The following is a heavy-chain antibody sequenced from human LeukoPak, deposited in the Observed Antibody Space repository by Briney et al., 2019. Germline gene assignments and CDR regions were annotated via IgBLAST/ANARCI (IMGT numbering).Heavy chain of an antibody. CDR2: ISHSGST. CDR1: GGSFSGYY. J-gene: IGHJ4*02. Sequence: PSETLSLTCAVYGGSFSGYYWSWIRQPPGKGLEWIGEISHSGSTNYNPSLKSRVTISVDTSKNQFPLKLSSVTAADTAVYYCARGRRGYSYGPGSGSFDYWGQGTLVTVSS. V-gene: IGHV4-34*01. D-gene: IGHD5-18*01. CDR3: ARGRRGYSYGPGSGSFDY.